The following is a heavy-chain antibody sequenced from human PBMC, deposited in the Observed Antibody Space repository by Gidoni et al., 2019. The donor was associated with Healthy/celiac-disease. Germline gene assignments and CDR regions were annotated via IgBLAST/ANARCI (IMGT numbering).Heavy chain of an antibody. V-gene: IGHV3-21*01. J-gene: IGHJ4*02. Sequence: EVQLVESGGGLVKPGGSLRLSCAASGFTLSSYSMNWVRQAPGKGLGWVSSISSSSSYIYYADSVKGRFTISRDNAKNSLYLQMNSLRAEDTAVYYCARGDSGWVSDYWGQGTLVTVSS. D-gene: IGHD6-19*01. CDR1: GFTLSSYS. CDR3: ARGDSGWVSDY. CDR2: ISSSSSYI.